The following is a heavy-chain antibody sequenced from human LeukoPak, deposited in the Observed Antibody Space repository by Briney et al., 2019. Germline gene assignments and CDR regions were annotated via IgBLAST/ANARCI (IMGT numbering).Heavy chain of an antibody. V-gene: IGHV4-39*01. J-gene: IGHJ4*02. CDR3: ARIDTGGADC. D-gene: IGHD2-8*02. CDR2: IYYSGST. CDR1: GGSISSSSYY. Sequence: PSETLSLTCTVSGGSISSSSYYWGWIRQPPGKGLEWIGSIYYSGSTYYNPSLKSRVTISVDTSKNQFSLKLSSVTAADTAVYYCARIDTGGADCWGQGTMVTVSS.